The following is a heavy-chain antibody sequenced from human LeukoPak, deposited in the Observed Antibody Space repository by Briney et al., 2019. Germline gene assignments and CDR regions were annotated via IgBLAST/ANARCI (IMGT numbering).Heavy chain of an antibody. J-gene: IGHJ3*02. CDR2: IYYSGNT. CDR3: ARTLLTPDAFDI. Sequence: SETLSLTCTVSGGSISSYYWSWIRQPPGKGLEWIGYIYYSGNTNYNPSLKSRVTISVDTSKNQFSLKLSSVSAADTAVYYCARTLLTPDAFDIWGQGTMVTVSS. V-gene: IGHV4-59*01. CDR1: GGSISSYY.